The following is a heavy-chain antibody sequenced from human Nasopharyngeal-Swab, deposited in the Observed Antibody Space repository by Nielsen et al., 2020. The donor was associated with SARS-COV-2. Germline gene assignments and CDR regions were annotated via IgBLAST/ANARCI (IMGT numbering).Heavy chain of an antibody. V-gene: IGHV3-21*04. CDR2: ISSSSRYI. CDR3: VRVGGLRFLEWLLSDDY. J-gene: IGHJ4*02. CDR1: GFTFSSYS. D-gene: IGHD3-3*01. Sequence: GESLKISCAASGFTFSSYSMNWVRQAPGKGLEWVSSISSSSRYIYYADSVKGRFTISRDNAKNSLYLQMNSLRAEDTAVYYCVRVGGLRFLEWLLSDDYWGQGTLVTVSS.